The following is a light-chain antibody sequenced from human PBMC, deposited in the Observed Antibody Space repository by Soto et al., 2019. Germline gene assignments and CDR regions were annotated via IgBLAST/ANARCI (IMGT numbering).Light chain of an antibody. CDR2: GAS. J-gene: IGKJ5*01. Sequence: DIQMTQSPSSVSASVGDRVTITCRASQAISTWLAWYQQKPGKAPQLLIYGASSLQSGVPSRFSGSGSGSDFTLTISSLQPEDVAFYYCQQASSFPITFGQGTRLEIK. CDR1: QAISTW. CDR3: QQASSFPIT. V-gene: IGKV1D-12*01.